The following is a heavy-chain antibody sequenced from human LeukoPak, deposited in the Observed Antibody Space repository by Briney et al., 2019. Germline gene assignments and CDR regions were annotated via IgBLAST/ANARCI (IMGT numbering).Heavy chain of an antibody. CDR2: INPSGGNT. J-gene: IGHJ4*02. CDR1: GYTFTSYY. D-gene: IGHD2-15*01. CDR3: ARAGGGSQDNSWSWLFDY. V-gene: IGHV1-46*01. Sequence: SVNVSCKPSGYTFTSYYMHWVPQAPGQGLEWMGMINPSGGNTSYAQNFQGRVTMNRDMSTSTVYKELSSLRSEDTAVYYCARAGGGSQDNSWSWLFDYWGQGTLVTVSS.